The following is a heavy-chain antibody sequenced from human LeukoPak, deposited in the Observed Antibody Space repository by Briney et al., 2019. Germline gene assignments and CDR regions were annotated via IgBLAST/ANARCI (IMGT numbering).Heavy chain of an antibody. CDR2: IKKDGSEK. D-gene: IGHD3-10*01. CDR1: GFTFCSYW. V-gene: IGHV3-7*01. CDR3: AREGRGLRSPRFGESPRFDS. Sequence: GGSLRLSCTASGFTFCSYWMSWVRLTRGKGLEWVANIKKDGSEKYYVDSVKGRFTISRDDAKNSLYLQMNSLRAEDTAVYYCAREGRGLRSPRFGESPRFDSWGQGTLVTVSS. J-gene: IGHJ4*02.